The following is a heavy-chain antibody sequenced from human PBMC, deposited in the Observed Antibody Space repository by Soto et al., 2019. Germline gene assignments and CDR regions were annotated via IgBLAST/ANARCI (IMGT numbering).Heavy chain of an antibody. Sequence: SEPLPRTSTVSFGPTGSSNYHGGWIRQPPGKCMEWIGRIYYIGIXXYSPSLKXXVTISVDTSKXQFSLXLRSVTSADKAVYDCASRDYYFDYWCQGTLVTVSS. CDR1: FGPTGSSNYH. CDR2: IYYIGIX. V-gene: IGHV4-39*01. J-gene: IGHJ4*02. CDR3: ASRDYYFDY. D-gene: IGHD2-21*02.